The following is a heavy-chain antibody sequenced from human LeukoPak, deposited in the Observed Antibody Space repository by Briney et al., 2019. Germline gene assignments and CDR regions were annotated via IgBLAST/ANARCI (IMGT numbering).Heavy chain of an antibody. J-gene: IGHJ4*02. CDR1: GFTFSNYG. CDR2: IWYDGSNK. V-gene: IGHV3-33*01. Sequence: GGSLRLSCAASGFTFSNYGMHWVRQAPGKGLEWVAVIWYDGSNKYYADCVKGRFTISRDNAKNTLYLQMNSLRAEDTAVYYCARTVDTAMVGPGDYWGQGTLVIVSA. CDR3: ARTVDTAMVGPGDY. D-gene: IGHD5-18*01.